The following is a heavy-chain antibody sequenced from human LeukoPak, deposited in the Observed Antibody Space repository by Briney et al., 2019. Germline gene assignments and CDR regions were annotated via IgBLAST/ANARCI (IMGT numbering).Heavy chain of an antibody. D-gene: IGHD3-22*01. Sequence: QPGGSLRLSCAASGFTFSSYEMNWVRQAPGKGLEWVANIKQDGSEKYYVDSVKGRFTISRDNAKNSLYLQMNSLRAEDTAVYYCARDAHSDSSGYYYYWGQGTLVTVSS. CDR3: ARDAHSDSSGYYYY. CDR2: IKQDGSEK. V-gene: IGHV3-7*01. J-gene: IGHJ4*02. CDR1: GFTFSSYE.